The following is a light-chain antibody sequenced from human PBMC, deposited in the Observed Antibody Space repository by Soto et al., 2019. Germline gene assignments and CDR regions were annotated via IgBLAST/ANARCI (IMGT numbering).Light chain of an antibody. CDR2: AAS. CDR3: QHGYSTPLT. V-gene: IGKV1-39*01. J-gene: IGKJ4*01. Sequence: DIPITQSPSSLSASCGDRVTISWRASQSISTYLHWYQQKPGKXANLLIYAASTLQSGVPSRFSGSGSGTDFTLTISSLQPEDGATDVCQHGYSTPLTFGGGTKVEI. CDR1: QSISTY.